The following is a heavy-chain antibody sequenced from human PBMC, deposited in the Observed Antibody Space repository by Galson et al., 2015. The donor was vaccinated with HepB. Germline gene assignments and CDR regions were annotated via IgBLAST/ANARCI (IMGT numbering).Heavy chain of an antibody. CDR3: ARLGYCSGGSCYSLGPDDY. CDR2: INPSGGST. D-gene: IGHD2-15*01. CDR1: GYTFTSYY. V-gene: IGHV1-46*01. J-gene: IGHJ4*02. Sequence: SVKVSCKASGYTFTSYYMHWVRQAPGQGLEWMGIINPSGGSTSYAQKFQGRVTMTRDTSTSTVYMELSSLRSEDTAVYYCARLGYCSGGSCYSLGPDDYWGQGTLVTVSS.